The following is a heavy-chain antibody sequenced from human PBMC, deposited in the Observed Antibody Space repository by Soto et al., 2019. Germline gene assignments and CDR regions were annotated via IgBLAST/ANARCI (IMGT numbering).Heavy chain of an antibody. D-gene: IGHD3-10*01. J-gene: IGHJ6*03. Sequence: SGTLCLTCTVSGAPIGRHSYYWSWIRQPPGKGQEWVGSIYSSGTAYYNPSLKSRASISVDTSTNHFSLKLTSVTAADTAVYYCAKCLSFHASGSSSVDYYDYYMAVWGKGTTVTVSS. CDR2: IYSSGTA. CDR3: AKCLSFHASGSSSVDYYDYYMAV. CDR1: GAPIGRHSYY. V-gene: IGHV4-39*02.